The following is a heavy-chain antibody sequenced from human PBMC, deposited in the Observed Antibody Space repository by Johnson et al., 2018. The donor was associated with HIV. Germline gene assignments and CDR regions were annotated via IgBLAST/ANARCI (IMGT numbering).Heavy chain of an antibody. CDR1: GFTFDDYA. CDR2: INWSSGNI. Sequence: VQLVESGGGLVQPGRSLRLSCAASGFTFDDYAMHWVRQAPGQGLEWVSGINWSSGNIDYADSVKGRFTISRDNAKNSLYLQMNTLRPEDTALYYCAKDLRITIFGVVPPHDAFDIWG. J-gene: IGHJ3*02. CDR3: AKDLRITIFGVVPPHDAFDI. D-gene: IGHD3-3*01. V-gene: IGHV3-9*01.